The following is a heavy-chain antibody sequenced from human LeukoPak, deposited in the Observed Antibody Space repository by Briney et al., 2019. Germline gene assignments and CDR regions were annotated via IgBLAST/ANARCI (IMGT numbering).Heavy chain of an antibody. CDR1: GYSFTSYW. Sequence: GESLKISCKGSGYSFTSYWIGWVRQMPGKGLEWMGIIYPGDSDTRYSPSFQGQVTISADKSISTAYLQWSSLKASDTAMYYCARLKGSGYYYYYYGMDVWGQGTTVTVSS. CDR3: ARLKGSGYYYYYYGMDV. V-gene: IGHV5-51*01. CDR2: IYPGDSDT. J-gene: IGHJ6*02. D-gene: IGHD3-22*01.